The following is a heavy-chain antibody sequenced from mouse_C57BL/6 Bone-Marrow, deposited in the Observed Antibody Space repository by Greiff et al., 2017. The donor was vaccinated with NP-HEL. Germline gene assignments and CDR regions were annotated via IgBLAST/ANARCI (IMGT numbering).Heavy chain of an antibody. D-gene: IGHD1-1*01. Sequence: VQLVESGPELARPWASVKISCQAFYTFSRRVHFAIRDTNYWMQWVKQRPGQGLEWIGAIYPGHGDTSSNPKFKGKATLTADKSSSTAYMQLSSLTSEDSAVYYCAWYYYYGSRGFAYWGQGTLVTVSA. J-gene: IGHJ3*01. V-gene: IGHV1-87*01. CDR3: SEDSAVYYCAWYYYYGSRGFAY. CDR1: YTFSRRVH. CDR2: GQGLEWIG.